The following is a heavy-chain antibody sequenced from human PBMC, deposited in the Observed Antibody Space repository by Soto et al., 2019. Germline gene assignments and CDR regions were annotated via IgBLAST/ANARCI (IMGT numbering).Heavy chain of an antibody. CDR2: ISYDGSNK. J-gene: IGHJ6*02. D-gene: IGHD2-15*01. CDR3: AREGSYCSGGSCYISRGMDV. CDR1: GFTFSSYA. Sequence: QVQLVESGGGVVQPGRSLRLSCAASGFTFSSYAMHWVRQAPGKGLEWVAVISYDGSNKYYADSVKGRFTISRDNSKNPLYLQMNCLRAEDTAVYYCAREGSYCSGGSCYISRGMDVWGQGTTFTVSS. V-gene: IGHV3-30-3*01.